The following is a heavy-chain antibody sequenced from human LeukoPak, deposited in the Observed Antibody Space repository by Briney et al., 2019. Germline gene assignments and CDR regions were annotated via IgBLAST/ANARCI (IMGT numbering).Heavy chain of an antibody. V-gene: IGHV3-30*18. J-gene: IGHJ4*02. Sequence: PGGSLRLSCAASGFTFSSYGMHWVRQAPGKGLEWVAVISYDGSNKYYADSVKGRFTISRDNSKNTLYLQMNSLRAEDTAVYYCAKGGGYYDFWSGYYFDYWGQGTLVTVSS. D-gene: IGHD3-3*01. CDR1: GFTFSSYG. CDR2: ISYDGSNK. CDR3: AKGGGYYDFWSGYYFDY.